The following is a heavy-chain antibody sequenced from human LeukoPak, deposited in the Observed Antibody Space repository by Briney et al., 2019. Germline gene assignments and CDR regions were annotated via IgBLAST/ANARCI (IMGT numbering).Heavy chain of an antibody. CDR1: GYSISSGYY. Sequence: SETLSLTCTVSGYSISSGYYWGWIRQPPGKGLEWIGSIYHSGSTYYNPSLKSRVTISVDTSKNQFSLKLSSVTAADTAVYYCARETVPYNWFDPWGQGTLVTVSS. D-gene: IGHD1-1*01. J-gene: IGHJ5*02. CDR2: IYHSGST. CDR3: ARETVPYNWFDP. V-gene: IGHV4-38-2*02.